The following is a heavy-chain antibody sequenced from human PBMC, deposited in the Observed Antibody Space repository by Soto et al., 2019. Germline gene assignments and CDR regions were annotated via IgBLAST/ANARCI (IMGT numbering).Heavy chain of an antibody. V-gene: IGHV3-23*01. CDR2: ISGSGGST. CDR3: AKDRKLYCSGGSCHYFDY. D-gene: IGHD2-15*01. CDR1: RFTFSSYA. J-gene: IGHJ4*02. Sequence: EVQLLESGGGLVQPGGSLRLSCAASRFTFSSYAMSWVRQAPGKGLEWVSAISGSGGSTYYADSVKGRFTISRDNSKNTLYLQMNSPRAEDTAVYYCAKDRKLYCSGGSCHYFDYWGQGTLVTVSS.